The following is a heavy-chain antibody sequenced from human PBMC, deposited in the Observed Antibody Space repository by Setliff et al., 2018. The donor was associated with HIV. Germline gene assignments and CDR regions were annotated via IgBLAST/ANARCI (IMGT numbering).Heavy chain of an antibody. Sequence: WASVKVSCKASGCTFTGYYMHWVRQAPGQGLEWMGWINPNSGGTNYAQKFQGWVTMTRDTSISTAYMELSRLRSDDTAVYYCARGNNSSGYWGYYFDYWGQGTLVTVSS. CDR1: GCTFTGYY. CDR2: INPNSGGT. J-gene: IGHJ4*02. D-gene: IGHD3-22*01. CDR3: ARGNNSSGYWGYYFDY. V-gene: IGHV1-2*04.